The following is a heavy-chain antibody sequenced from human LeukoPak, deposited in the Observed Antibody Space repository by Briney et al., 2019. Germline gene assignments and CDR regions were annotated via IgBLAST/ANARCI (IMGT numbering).Heavy chain of an antibody. Sequence: AASEKVSCKASGGTFRTFAISWVRQAPGRALEWMGGIIPIFGIPDSAQKFQGRLTITADESTTTAYMELSSLRSDDTAIYYCGLSGNYYYYYMDVWGKGTTVTISS. D-gene: IGHD6-25*01. V-gene: IGHV1-69*13. CDR2: IIPIFGIP. CDR3: GLSGNYYYYYMDV. CDR1: GGTFRTFA. J-gene: IGHJ6*03.